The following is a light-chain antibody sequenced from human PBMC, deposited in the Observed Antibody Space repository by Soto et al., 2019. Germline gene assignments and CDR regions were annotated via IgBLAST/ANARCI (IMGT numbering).Light chain of an antibody. CDR2: AAS. V-gene: IGKV1-39*01. J-gene: IGKJ1*01. CDR1: QSISIY. Sequence: ILVTQSPSSLSASVGDRVTITCRASQSISIYLNWYQQKPGKAPDVLIYAASTLQTGVPSRFSGSGSGTEFTLTISSLQPEDFATYYCQQNYINPRTFGPGTKV. CDR3: QQNYINPRT.